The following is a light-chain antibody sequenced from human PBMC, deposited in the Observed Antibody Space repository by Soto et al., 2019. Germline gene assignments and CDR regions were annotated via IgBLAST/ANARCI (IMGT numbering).Light chain of an antibody. CDR2: ATS. V-gene: IGKV3-20*01. CDR3: QQYANSPTT. J-gene: IGKJ1*01. CDR1: QSVSSSY. Sequence: EVVLTQTPGTLSLSPGERDTLSCRASQSVSSSYFAWYQQKPGQAPRLLMYATSTRATDIPDRFSGSGSGTDFTLTISRPEPEDFAVYYCQQYANSPTTFGQGTKVDIK.